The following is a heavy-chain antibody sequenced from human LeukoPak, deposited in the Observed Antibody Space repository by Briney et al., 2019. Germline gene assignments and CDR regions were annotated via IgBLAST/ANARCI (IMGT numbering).Heavy chain of an antibody. CDR1: GFTFSSYA. CDR3: AKGGLEWNLDY. Sequence: GGSLRLSCAASGFTFSSYAMSWVRQAPGKGLEWVSGISGSGGSTYYADSVKGRFAISRDNSKNTLYLQMSSLRDEDTAVYYCAKGGLEWNLDYWGQGTLVTVSS. D-gene: IGHD3-3*01. CDR2: ISGSGGST. V-gene: IGHV3-23*01. J-gene: IGHJ4*02.